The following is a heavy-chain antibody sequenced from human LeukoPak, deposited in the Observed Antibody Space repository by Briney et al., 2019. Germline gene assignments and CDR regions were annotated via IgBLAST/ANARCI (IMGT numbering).Heavy chain of an antibody. CDR3: ARNGHYSLDY. CDR2: ILHTGNT. D-gene: IGHD3-10*01. V-gene: IGHV4-4*02. J-gene: IGHJ4*02. CDR1: GGSISSGNW. Sequence: PSGTLSLTCTVSGGSISSGNWWSWVRQPPGKGLEWFVEILHTGNTNYNPSLKSRVTISVDKSNNQFSLKLSSVTAADTAVYYCARNGHYSLDYWGQGTLVTVSS.